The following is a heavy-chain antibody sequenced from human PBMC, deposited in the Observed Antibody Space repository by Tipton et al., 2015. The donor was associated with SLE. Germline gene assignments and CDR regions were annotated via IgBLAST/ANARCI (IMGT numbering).Heavy chain of an antibody. CDR1: GGSFSGYY. V-gene: IGHV4-34*01. Sequence: TLSLTCAVYGGSFSGYYWSWIRQPPGKGLEWNGEINHSGSTNYNPSLKSRVTISVDTSKNQFSLKLSSVTAADTAVYYCARERGISSSWYFDLWGRGTLVTVSS. CDR2: INHSGST. J-gene: IGHJ2*01. CDR3: ARERGISSSWYFDL. D-gene: IGHD6-13*01.